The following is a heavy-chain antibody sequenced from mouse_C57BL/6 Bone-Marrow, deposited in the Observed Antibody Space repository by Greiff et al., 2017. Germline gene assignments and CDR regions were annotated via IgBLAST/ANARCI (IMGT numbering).Heavy chain of an antibody. V-gene: IGHV6-3*01. CDR3: TITTVVATTFDY. Sequence: EVKVIESGGGLVQPGGSMKLSCVASGFTFSNYWMNWVRQSPEKGLEWVAQIRLKSDNYATHYAESVKGRFTISRDDSKSSVYLQMNNLRAEDTGIYYCTITTVVATTFDYWGQGTTLTVSS. CDR2: IRLKSDNYAT. J-gene: IGHJ2*01. CDR1: GFTFSNYW. D-gene: IGHD1-1*01.